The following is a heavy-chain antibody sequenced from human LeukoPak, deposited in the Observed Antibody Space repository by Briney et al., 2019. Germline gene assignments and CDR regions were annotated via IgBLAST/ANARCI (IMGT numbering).Heavy chain of an antibody. D-gene: IGHD1-26*01. V-gene: IGHV1-69*13. CDR3: ARDWPPSGYYFDY. CDR1: GGTFSSYA. CDR2: IIPIFGTA. J-gene: IGHJ4*02. Sequence: SVKVSCKASGGTFSSYAISWVRQAPGQGLEWMGGIIPIFGTANYAQKFQGRVTITADESTSTAYMELSGLRSEDTAVYYCARDWPPSGYYFDYWGQGTLVTVSS.